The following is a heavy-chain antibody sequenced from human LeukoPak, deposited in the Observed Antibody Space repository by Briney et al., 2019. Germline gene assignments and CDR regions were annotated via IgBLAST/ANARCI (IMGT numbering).Heavy chain of an antibody. CDR2: IYHSGST. V-gene: IGHV4-38-2*01. D-gene: IGHD6-6*01. J-gene: IGHJ6*03. CDR3: ARSSSLRGYYMDV. CDR1: GYSISSGYY. Sequence: KPSETLSLTCAVSGYSISSGYYWGWIRQPPGKGLEWIGSIYHSGSTYYNPSLKSRVTISVDTSKNQFSLKLSSVTAADTAVYYCARSSSLRGYYMDVWGKGTTVTVSS.